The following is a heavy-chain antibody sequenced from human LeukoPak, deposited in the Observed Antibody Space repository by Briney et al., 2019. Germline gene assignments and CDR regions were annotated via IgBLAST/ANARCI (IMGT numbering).Heavy chain of an antibody. D-gene: IGHD3-22*01. CDR1: GYSFTSYW. Sequence: GESLKISCKGSGYSFTSYWIGWVRQMPGKGLEWMGIIYPGDSDTRYSPSFQGQVTISADKSIRTAYLHWSSLKASDTAMYYCARRDSSAYYYFDYWGQGTLVTVSS. CDR2: IYPGDSDT. V-gene: IGHV5-51*01. J-gene: IGHJ4*02. CDR3: ARRDSSAYYYFDY.